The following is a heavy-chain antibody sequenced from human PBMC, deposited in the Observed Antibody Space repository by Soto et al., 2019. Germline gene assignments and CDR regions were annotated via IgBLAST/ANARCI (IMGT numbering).Heavy chain of an antibody. CDR1: GGSFSSYG. CDR3: ARDPPYISGLFDP. J-gene: IGHJ5*02. CDR2: IIPLFDTV. D-gene: IGHD3-10*01. V-gene: IGHV1-69*06. Sequence: QVQLVQSGAEVKKPGSSVKVSCKASGGSFSSYGINWVRQAPGQGLEWMGGIIPLFDTVNYAQKFQGRLTISADKSTSTAYMELSSLRSEDTAVYYCARDPPYISGLFDPWGQGTLVTVSS.